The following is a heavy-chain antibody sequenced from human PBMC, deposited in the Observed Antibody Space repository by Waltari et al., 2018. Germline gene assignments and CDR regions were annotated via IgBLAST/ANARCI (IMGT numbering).Heavy chain of an antibody. D-gene: IGHD2-21*01. CDR1: GFTFTNNA. CDR3: AREGPSYSGFDY. Sequence: QVQLVESGGGVVQPGRSLRLSCAGSGFTFTNNAMHWVRQAPGKGLEWVAVISYDGSKKYYANSVKGRFTISRDNSKNTLYLQMSSLRAEDTALYYCAREGPSYSGFDYWGQGSLVTVSS. CDR2: ISYDGSKK. V-gene: IGHV3-30-3*01. J-gene: IGHJ4*02.